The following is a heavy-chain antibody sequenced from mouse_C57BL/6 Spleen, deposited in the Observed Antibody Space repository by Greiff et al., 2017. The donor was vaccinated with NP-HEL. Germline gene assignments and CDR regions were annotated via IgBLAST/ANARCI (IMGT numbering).Heavy chain of an antibody. J-gene: IGHJ3*01. CDR1: GFNIKDDY. CDR2: IDPENGDT. Sequence: EVKVEESGAELVRPGASVKLSCTASGFNIKDDYMHWVKQRPEQGLEWIGWIDPENGDTEYASKFQGKATITADTSSNTAYLQLSSLTSEDTAVYYFTTSGYSKTWFAYWGQGTLVTVSA. V-gene: IGHV14-4*01. CDR3: TTSGYSKTWFAY. D-gene: IGHD2-5*01.